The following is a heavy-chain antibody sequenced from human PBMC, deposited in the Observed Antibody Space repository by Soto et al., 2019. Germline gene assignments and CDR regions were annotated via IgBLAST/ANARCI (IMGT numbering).Heavy chain of an antibody. Sequence: SETLSLTCTVSGGSISSGDYYWSWIRQPPGKGLEWIGYIYYSGSTYYNPSLKSRVTISVDTSKNQFSLKLSSVTAADTAVYYCARFPYDNYYYFDYWGPGTLVTVSS. CDR3: ARFPYDNYYYFDY. D-gene: IGHD3-10*01. J-gene: IGHJ4*02. CDR1: GGSISSGDYY. V-gene: IGHV4-30-4*01. CDR2: IYYSGST.